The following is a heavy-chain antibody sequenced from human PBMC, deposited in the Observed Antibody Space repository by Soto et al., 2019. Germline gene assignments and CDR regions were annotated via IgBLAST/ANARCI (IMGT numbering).Heavy chain of an antibody. V-gene: IGHV4-30-4*01. CDR3: ARASYDSSTYYLDY. D-gene: IGHD3-22*01. Sequence: QVQLQESGPGLVKPSQTLSLTCTVSGASISSGDYYWTWIRQPPGKGLEWIGSIYYSGSTYYNPSLKSRVTIPLATSNTQFSLQLSYVTPADTAVYYCARASYDSSTYYLDYWGQGTLVTVSS. CDR1: GASISSGDYY. J-gene: IGHJ4*02. CDR2: IYYSGST.